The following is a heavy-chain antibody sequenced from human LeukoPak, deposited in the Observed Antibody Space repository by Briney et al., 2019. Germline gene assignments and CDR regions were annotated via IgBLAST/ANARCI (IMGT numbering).Heavy chain of an antibody. V-gene: IGHV4-34*01. CDR2: INHSGST. J-gene: IGHJ4*01. Sequence: SETLSLTCAVYGGSFSGYYWSWIRQPPGKGLEWIGEINHSGSTNYNPSLKSRVTISVDTSKNQFSLKLSSVTAADTAVYYCARGRYSDYWGHGTLVTVSS. CDR1: GGSFSGYY. CDR3: ARGRYSDY.